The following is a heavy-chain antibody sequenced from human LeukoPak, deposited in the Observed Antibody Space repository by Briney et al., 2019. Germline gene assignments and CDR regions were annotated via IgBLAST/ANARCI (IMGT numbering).Heavy chain of an antibody. CDR3: VRTYKGYYYYMDV. CDR1: GGSISSSSYY. J-gene: IGHJ6*03. D-gene: IGHD1-14*01. V-gene: IGHV4-39*07. CDR2: IYYSGST. Sequence: SETLSLTCTVSGGSISSSSYYWGWIRQPTGKGLEWTGSIYYSGSTYYNPSLKSRVTISVDTSKNQFSLKLSSVTAADTAVYYCVRTYKGYYYYMDVWGKGTTVTVSS.